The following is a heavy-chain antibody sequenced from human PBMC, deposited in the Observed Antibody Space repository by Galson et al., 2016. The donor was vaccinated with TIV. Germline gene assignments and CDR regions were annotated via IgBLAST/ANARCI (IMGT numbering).Heavy chain of an antibody. CDR1: GYRFTSFS. J-gene: IGHJ4*02. V-gene: IGHV5-10-1*01. D-gene: IGHD2/OR15-2a*01. Sequence: SGAEVKKPGESLRISCKGSGYRFTSFSITWVRLMPGEGLEWLGRIAPSDSYPDYNTSFQAHVTFSVDKSVSTAYLQWSSLKASDTAMYFCAREREYYVDFWGQGTLVTVSS. CDR2: IAPSDSYP. CDR3: AREREYYVDF.